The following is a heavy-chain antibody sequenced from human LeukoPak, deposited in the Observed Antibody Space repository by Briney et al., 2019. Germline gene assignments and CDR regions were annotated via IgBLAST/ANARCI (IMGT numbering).Heavy chain of an antibody. V-gene: IGHV4-39*01. CDR2: IYYSGST. CDR3: ASYGDYVPPY. D-gene: IGHD4-17*01. Sequence: SETLSLTCTVSGGSISSSSYYWGWIRQPPGKGLEWIGSIYYSGSTYYNPSLKSRVTISVDTSNNQFSLKLSSVTAADTAVYYCASYGDYVPPYWGQGTLVTVSS. CDR1: GGSISSSSYY. J-gene: IGHJ4*02.